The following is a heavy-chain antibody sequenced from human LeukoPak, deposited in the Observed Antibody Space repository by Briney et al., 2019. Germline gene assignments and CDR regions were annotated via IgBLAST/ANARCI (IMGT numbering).Heavy chain of an antibody. Sequence: GGSLRLSCAASGFTFSSYALSWVRQARGKGLEWVSGITDSGTGTYYADSVKGRFTISRDDSKNTAFLQMNSLRTEDTAVYYCIRHLIDSWGQGTLVTVSS. CDR3: IRHLIDS. D-gene: IGHD3-3*02. CDR2: ITDSGTGT. J-gene: IGHJ4*02. V-gene: IGHV3-23*01. CDR1: GFTFSSYA.